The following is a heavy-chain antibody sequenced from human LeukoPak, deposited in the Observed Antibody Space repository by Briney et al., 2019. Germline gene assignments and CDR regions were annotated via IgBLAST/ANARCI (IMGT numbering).Heavy chain of an antibody. D-gene: IGHD4-11*01. V-gene: IGHV1-69*04. CDR2: IIPILGIA. CDR1: GGTFSSYT. CDR3: ARETTVITSAPYYYYYYVDV. J-gene: IGHJ6*03. Sequence: GASVKVSCKASGGTFSSYTISWVRQAPGQGLEWMGRIIPILGIANYAQKFQGRVTITADESTSTAYMELSSLRSEDTAVYYCARETTVITSAPYYYYYYVDVWGKGTTVTVSS.